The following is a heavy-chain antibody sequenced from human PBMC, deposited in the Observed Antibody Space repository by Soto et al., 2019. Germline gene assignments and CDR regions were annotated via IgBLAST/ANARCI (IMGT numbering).Heavy chain of an antibody. Sequence: ASVKVSCKASGYTFTSYSMHWVRQAPGQGLEWMGIINPSSGRTSYAQNFQGRVTMTSDTSTGIVYMEMSSLKSDDTAVYYCARDHNFGFILYAMDVWGQGTTVTV. CDR3: ARDHNFGFILYAMDV. V-gene: IGHV1-46*01. D-gene: IGHD2-15*01. CDR2: INPSSGRT. J-gene: IGHJ6*02. CDR1: GYTFTSYS.